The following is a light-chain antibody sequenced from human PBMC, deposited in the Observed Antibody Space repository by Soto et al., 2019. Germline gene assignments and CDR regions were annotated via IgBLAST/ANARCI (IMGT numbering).Light chain of an antibody. CDR3: ATWDSSLKIGV. J-gene: IGLJ3*02. CDR2: DTN. Sequence: QSVLTQPPSVSAAPGQRVTISCSGTTPNIGSNSVSWYLQVPGTVPKLLIYDTNKRPSGTPDRISGSKSGSSATLDITGLQTGDEADYYCATWDSSLKIGVFGGGTKLTVL. V-gene: IGLV1-51*01. CDR1: TPNIGSNS.